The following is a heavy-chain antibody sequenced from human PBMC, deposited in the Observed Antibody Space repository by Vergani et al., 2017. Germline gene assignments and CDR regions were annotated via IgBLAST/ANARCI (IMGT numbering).Heavy chain of an antibody. V-gene: IGHV5-51*01. D-gene: IGHD3-22*01. CDR1: GYSFTNYW. CDR3: ARLYGRDSSGSKYFDY. CDR2: IHPADSDT. Sequence: EVQLVQSGAEVKKPGESLTISCQISGYSFTNYWIGWVRQMPGKGLEWMGIIHPADSDTRYSPSFQGQVTISVDKSISTAYLQRSSLRASDSAMYYCARLYGRDSSGSKYFDYLGQGTLVTVAS. J-gene: IGHJ4*02.